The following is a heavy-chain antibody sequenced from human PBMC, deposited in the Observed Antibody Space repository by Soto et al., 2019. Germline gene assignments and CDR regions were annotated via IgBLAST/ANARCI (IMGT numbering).Heavy chain of an antibody. CDR3: ARGDGSGLHSSGWSPRF. CDR2: ISSGTTYF. CDR1: GFTFSIST. D-gene: IGHD3-10*01. J-gene: IGHJ4*02. V-gene: IGHV3-21*01. Sequence: EVQLVESGGGLVKPGGSLTLSCAASGFTFSISTMIWVRQAPGKRLEWVSSISSGTTYFYYADSVKGRFSISRDNAKHSLFLQMNSLRVKDTAVYYCARGDGSGLHSSGWSPRFWGQGTLVTVSS.